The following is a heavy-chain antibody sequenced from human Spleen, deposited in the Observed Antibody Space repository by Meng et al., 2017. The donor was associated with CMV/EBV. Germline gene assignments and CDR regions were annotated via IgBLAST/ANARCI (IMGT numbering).Heavy chain of an antibody. CDR3: ARGSLWSGYYSGNWFDP. Sequence: GYISSYYWSWIRQPPGKGLEWIGYIYYSGSTNYNPSLKSRVTISVDTSKNQFSLKLSSVTAADTAVYYCARGSLWSGYYSGNWFDPWGQGTLVTVSS. CDR2: IYYSGST. V-gene: IGHV4-59*01. CDR1: GYISSYY. D-gene: IGHD3-3*01. J-gene: IGHJ5*02.